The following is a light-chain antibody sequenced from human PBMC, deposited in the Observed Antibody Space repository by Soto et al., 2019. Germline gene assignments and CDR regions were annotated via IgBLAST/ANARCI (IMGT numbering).Light chain of an antibody. J-gene: IGKJ2*01. Sequence: ELVMTQSQATLSVSPGGSATLSCRASQHVSSNFAWYRQKPGQAPTLLIYRASTRATGIPARFSGSGSGTEFTLTISSLQSEDFAVYYCQQYNNWPYTFGQGTKLEIK. CDR2: RAS. CDR1: QHVSSN. CDR3: QQYNNWPYT. V-gene: IGKV3-15*01.